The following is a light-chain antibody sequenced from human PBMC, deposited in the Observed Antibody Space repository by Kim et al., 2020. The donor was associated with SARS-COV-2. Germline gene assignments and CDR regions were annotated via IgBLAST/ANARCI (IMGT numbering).Light chain of an antibody. Sequence: QPVLTQSPSASASLGASVKVTCTLSSGHSSYAIAWHQQQPEKGPRYLMKINSDGSHSKGDGIPDRFSGSSSGAERYLTISSLQSEDEADYYCQTWGTGIVVFGGGTQLTVL. J-gene: IGLJ2*01. CDR2: INSDGSH. CDR3: QTWGTGIVV. CDR1: SGHSSYA. V-gene: IGLV4-69*01.